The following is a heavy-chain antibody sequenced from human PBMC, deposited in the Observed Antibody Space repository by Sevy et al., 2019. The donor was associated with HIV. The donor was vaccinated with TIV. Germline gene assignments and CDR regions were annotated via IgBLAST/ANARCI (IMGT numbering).Heavy chain of an antibody. CDR2: ISSSGSTI. D-gene: IGHD2-15*01. J-gene: IGHJ6*02. CDR1: GFTFSSYE. V-gene: IGHV3-48*03. Sequence: GGSLRLSCAASGFTFSSYEMNWVRQAPGKGLEWVSYISSSGSTIYYADSVKGRFTISRDNAKNSLYLQMNSLRAEDTAVYYCARVLISAHYYGMDVWGQRTTVTVSS. CDR3: ARVLISAHYYGMDV.